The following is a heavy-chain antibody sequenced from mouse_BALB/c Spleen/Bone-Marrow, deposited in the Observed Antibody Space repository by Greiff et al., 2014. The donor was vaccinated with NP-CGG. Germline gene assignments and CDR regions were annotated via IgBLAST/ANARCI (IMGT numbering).Heavy chain of an antibody. CDR2: IGPANGNT. J-gene: IGHJ3*01. CDR1: GFNIEDTY. D-gene: IGHD2-2*01. V-gene: IGHV14-3*02. Sequence: VQLKESGAELVKPGASVKLSCTASGFNIEDTYVHWVKQRPEQGLEWIGRIGPANGNTKYDPKFQGKATLTSDTSSNTAYLHLNSRTSEDTAVYYCAEGYDSGFAYWGQGTLVTVSA. CDR3: AEGYDSGFAY.